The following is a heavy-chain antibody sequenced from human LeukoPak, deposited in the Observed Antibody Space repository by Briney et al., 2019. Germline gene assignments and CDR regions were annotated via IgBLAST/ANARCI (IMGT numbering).Heavy chain of an antibody. J-gene: IGHJ4*02. V-gene: IGHV3-33*01. CDR2: IWYDGSNK. D-gene: IGHD4-17*01. CDR1: GFNFNSYG. CDR3: ARARTTRGFDY. Sequence: TGRSLRLSCAASGFNFNSYGIHWVRQAPGKGLEWVAVIWYDGSNKYYADSVKGRFTISRDNSKNTLYLQMNSLRAEDTAVYYCARARTTRGFDYWGQGTLVTVSS.